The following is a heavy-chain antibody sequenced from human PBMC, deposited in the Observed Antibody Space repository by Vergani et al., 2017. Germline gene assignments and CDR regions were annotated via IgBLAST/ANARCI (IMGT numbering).Heavy chain of an antibody. J-gene: IGHJ4*02. Sequence: EVQLVESGGGLVQPGGSLKLSCAASGFTFSGSAMHWVRQASGKGLEWVGRIRSKANSYATAYAASVKGRFAISRDDSKNTAYLQMNSLKTDATAVYYCTSPSRSSMTTVTTGGYWGQGTLVTVSS. CDR3: TSPSRSSMTTVTTGGY. CDR2: IRSKANSYAT. D-gene: IGHD4-17*01. V-gene: IGHV3-73*02. CDR1: GFTFSGSA.